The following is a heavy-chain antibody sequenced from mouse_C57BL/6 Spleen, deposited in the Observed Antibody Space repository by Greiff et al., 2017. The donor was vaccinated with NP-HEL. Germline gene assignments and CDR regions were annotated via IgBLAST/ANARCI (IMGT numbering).Heavy chain of an antibody. CDR2: INYDGSST. CDR1: GFTFIDYY. Sequence: EVQLVESEGGLVQPGSSMKLSCTASGFTFIDYYMAWVRQVPEKGLEWVANINYDGSSTYYLDSLKSRFIISRDNAKNILYLQMSSLKSEDTATYYCARGGYMDYWGQGTSVTVSS. CDR3: ARGGYMDY. V-gene: IGHV5-16*01. J-gene: IGHJ4*01.